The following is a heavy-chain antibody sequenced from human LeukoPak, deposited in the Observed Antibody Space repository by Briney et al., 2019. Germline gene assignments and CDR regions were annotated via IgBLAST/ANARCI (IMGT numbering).Heavy chain of an antibody. D-gene: IGHD6-13*01. V-gene: IGHV3-23*01. CDR2: ISASGGST. CDR3: AKRIATAGPYFDY. J-gene: IGHJ4*02. CDR1: GFTLSSYA. Sequence: GGSLRLSCAASGFTLSSYAMSWVRQAPGMGLEWVSAISASGGSTYYADSVKGRFTISRDSSKSTLYLQMNTLRAEDTAVYYCAKRIATAGPYFDYWGQGALVTVSS.